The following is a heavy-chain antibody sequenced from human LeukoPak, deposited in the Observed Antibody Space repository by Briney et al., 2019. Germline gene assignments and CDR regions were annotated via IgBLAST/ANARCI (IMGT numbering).Heavy chain of an antibody. D-gene: IGHD4-17*01. J-gene: IGHJ3*02. Sequence: SETLSLTCTVSGGSISSYYWSWIRQPAGKGLEWIGRIYTSGSTNYNPSLKSRVTMSVDTSKNQFSLKLSSVAAADTAVYYCARDSTVSHAFDIWGQGTMVTVSS. CDR2: IYTSGST. CDR3: ARDSTVSHAFDI. CDR1: GGSISSYY. V-gene: IGHV4-4*07.